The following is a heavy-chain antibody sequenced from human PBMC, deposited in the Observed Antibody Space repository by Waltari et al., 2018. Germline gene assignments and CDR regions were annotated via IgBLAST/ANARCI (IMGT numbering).Heavy chain of an antibody. CDR3: ARGQKRQYYYMDV. Sequence: QVQLQQWGAGLLKPSETLSLTCAVYGGAFSGYYRSWLRQPPGKGLEWIGEINHSVSTNYNPSLKSRVTISVDTSKNQFSLKLSSVTAADTAVYYCARGQKRQYYYMDVWGKGTTVTVSS. V-gene: IGHV4-34*01. D-gene: IGHD6-25*01. CDR2: INHSVST. J-gene: IGHJ6*03. CDR1: GGAFSGYY.